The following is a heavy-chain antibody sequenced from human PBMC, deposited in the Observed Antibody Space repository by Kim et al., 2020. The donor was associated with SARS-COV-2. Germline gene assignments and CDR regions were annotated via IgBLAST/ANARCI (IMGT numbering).Heavy chain of an antibody. CDR1: GFTFSSYG. J-gene: IGHJ6*02. D-gene: IGHD2-2*02. Sequence: GGSLRLSCAASGFTFSSYGMHWVRQAPGKGLEWVAVISYDGSNKYYADSVKGRFTISRDNSKNTLYLQMNSLRAEDTAVYYCAKDGPHCSSTSCYTKPHYYYYYGMDVWGQGTTVTVSS. V-gene: IGHV3-30*18. CDR3: AKDGPHCSSTSCYTKPHYYYYYGMDV. CDR2: ISYDGSNK.